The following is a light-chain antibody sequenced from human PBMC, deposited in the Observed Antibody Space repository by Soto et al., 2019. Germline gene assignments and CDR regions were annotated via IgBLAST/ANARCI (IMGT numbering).Light chain of an antibody. CDR3: QHYNSYSEA. J-gene: IGKJ1*01. Sequence: DIQMTQYPSTLSSSVGERFTISCRASQSVNNWLAWYQRKPGKAPKLLIHDASTLESGIPSRFSGSGSGTEFTLTISSLQPDDFATYYCQHYNSYSEAFGQGTKVDIK. CDR1: QSVNNW. V-gene: IGKV1-5*01. CDR2: DAS.